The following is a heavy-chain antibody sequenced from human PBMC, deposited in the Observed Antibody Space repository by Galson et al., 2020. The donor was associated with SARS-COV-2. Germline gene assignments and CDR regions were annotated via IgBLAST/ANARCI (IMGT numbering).Heavy chain of an antibody. CDR1: GGPLSGYY. CDR3: ARGYCSGGSCLGNWYFDL. D-gene: IGHD2-15*01. V-gene: IGHV4-4*07. J-gene: IGHJ2*01. Sequence: SETLSLTCTVSGGPLSGYYWCWIRQPAGKGLEWIGRFHGSGSTKYKPSLESRVTMSVDTSKNQFALKLFSVTAADTAVYYCARGYCSGGSCLGNWYFDLWGRGTLVTVSS. CDR2: FHGSGST.